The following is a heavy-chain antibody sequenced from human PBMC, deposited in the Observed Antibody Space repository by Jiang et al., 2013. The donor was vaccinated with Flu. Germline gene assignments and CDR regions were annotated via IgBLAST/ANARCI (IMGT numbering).Heavy chain of an antibody. CDR3: ARDSRGSSWYGGSYYYYYMDV. J-gene: IGHJ6*03. V-gene: IGHV4-30-2*05. D-gene: IGHD6-13*01. CDR2: ST. Sequence: STYYNRPPTSRVTISVDTSKNQFSLKLSSVTAADTAVYYCARDSRGSSWYGGSYYYYYMDVWGKGTTVTVSS.